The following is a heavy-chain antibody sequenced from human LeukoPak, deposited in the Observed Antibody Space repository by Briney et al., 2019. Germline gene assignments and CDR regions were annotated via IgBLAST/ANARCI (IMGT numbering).Heavy chain of an antibody. Sequence: KPGGSLRLSCAASGFTFSDYYMSWIRQAPGKGLEWVSYISSSGSTIYYADSVKGRFTISRDNAKNSLYLQMNSLRAEDTAVYYCATTGNYYDSSGYYTYFDYWGQGTLVTVSS. CDR2: ISSSGSTI. J-gene: IGHJ4*02. V-gene: IGHV3-11*04. CDR1: GFTFSDYY. CDR3: ATTGNYYDSSGYYTYFDY. D-gene: IGHD3-22*01.